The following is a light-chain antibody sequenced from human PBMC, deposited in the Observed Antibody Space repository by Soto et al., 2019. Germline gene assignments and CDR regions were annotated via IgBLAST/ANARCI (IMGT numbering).Light chain of an antibody. V-gene: IGLV2-14*01. J-gene: IGLJ1*01. CDR1: SSDVGGYDY. Sequence: QSALTQPASVSRSPGQSITISCTGTSSDVGGYDYVSWYQQHPGKAPKLMIYDVTNRPSGVSNRFSGSKSGNTASLTISGLQADDEADYYCSSYTSSSTPYVFGTGTKVTVL. CDR3: SSYTSSSTPYV. CDR2: DVT.